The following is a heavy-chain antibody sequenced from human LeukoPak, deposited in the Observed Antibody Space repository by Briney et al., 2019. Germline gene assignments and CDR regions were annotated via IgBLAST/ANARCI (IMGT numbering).Heavy chain of an antibody. J-gene: IGHJ3*02. CDR1: GVSISSDSYY. D-gene: IGHD2-15*01. Sequence: SQTLSLTCTVSGVSISSDSYYWSWIRQPAGKGLEWIGRFYTSGTTNYNPSLKSRVTISVDTSKNQFSLKLRSVTAAHTALYYCARSELSCSGGSCPTRYAFAIWGQGTVVTASS. CDR2: FYTSGTT. V-gene: IGHV4-61*02. CDR3: ARSELSCSGGSCPTRYAFAI.